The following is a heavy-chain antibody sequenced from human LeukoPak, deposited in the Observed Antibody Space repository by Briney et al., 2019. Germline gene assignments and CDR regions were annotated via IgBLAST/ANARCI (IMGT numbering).Heavy chain of an antibody. CDR3: ARDRGLTTSGGVGFDY. J-gene: IGHJ4*02. D-gene: IGHD4/OR15-4a*01. CDR1: GGSISSYY. V-gene: IGHV4-59*01. Sequence: PSETLSLTCTVSGGSISSYYWSWIRQPPGKGLEWIGYIYYSGSTNYNPSLKSRVTISLDTSKNQFSLKLSSVTAADTAVYYCARDRGLTTSGGVGFDYWGQGTPVTVSS. CDR2: IYYSGST.